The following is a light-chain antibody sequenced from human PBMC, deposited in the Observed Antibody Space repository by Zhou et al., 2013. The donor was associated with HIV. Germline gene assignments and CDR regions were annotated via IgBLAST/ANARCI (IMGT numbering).Light chain of an antibody. J-gene: IGKJ2*03. CDR3: QQYNVFPYS. CDR2: KTS. V-gene: IGKV1-5*03. CDR1: QSIGTR. Sequence: DIQMTQSPSTLSASVGDRVTITCRASQSIGTRLAWYQQKPGKAPKLLMFKTSTLESGVSSSFSGSGSGTEFTLTVSSLQPDDFATYYCQQYNVFPYSFGQGTKLEIK.